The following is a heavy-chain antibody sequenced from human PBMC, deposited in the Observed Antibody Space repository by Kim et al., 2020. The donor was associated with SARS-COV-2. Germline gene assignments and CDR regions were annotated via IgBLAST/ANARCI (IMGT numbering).Heavy chain of an antibody. V-gene: IGHV1-3*01. CDR3: VREGSGRYNCFHP. CDR2: IHGGNGNT. J-gene: IGHJ5*02. Sequence: ASVKVSCKASGYTFDTYALYWVRQAPGQRFEWMGWIHGGNGNTRYSQNFQGRVTITRDTSATTAYMALSSLTSKDTAVCYFVREGSGRYNCFHPWGQGTL. D-gene: IGHD3-10*01. CDR1: GYTFDTYA.